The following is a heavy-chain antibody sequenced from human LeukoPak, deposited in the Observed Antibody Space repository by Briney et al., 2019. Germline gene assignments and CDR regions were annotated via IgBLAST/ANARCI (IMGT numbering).Heavy chain of an antibody. J-gene: IGHJ4*02. V-gene: IGHV4-39*07. CDR2: IYYTGYT. CDR1: GDSISSSSYY. D-gene: IGHD6-25*01. CDR3: ARGRGSTGLYYFDY. Sequence: PSETLSLTCTVSGDSISSSSYYWGWIRQPPGTGLEWIGSIYYTGYTYDNPSLRSRITMSVDTPKNQFSLQLSSVTAADTAVYYCARGRGSTGLYYFDYWGQGTLVTVSS.